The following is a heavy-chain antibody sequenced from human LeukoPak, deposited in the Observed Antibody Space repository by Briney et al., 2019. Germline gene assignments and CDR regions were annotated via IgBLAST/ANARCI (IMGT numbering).Heavy chain of an antibody. Sequence: GGSLRLSCAASGFAFSNYAMAWVRQAPGKEPEWVSVITGGGADTYQIDSVKGRFTISRDNSKNTLYLQMNSLRAEDTAVYFCAKGTLGHCNCASCYPLDYWGQGTLVTVSS. CDR2: ITGGGADT. D-gene: IGHD2-15*01. CDR1: GFAFSNYA. V-gene: IGHV3-23*01. J-gene: IGHJ4*02. CDR3: AKGTLGHCNCASCYPLDY.